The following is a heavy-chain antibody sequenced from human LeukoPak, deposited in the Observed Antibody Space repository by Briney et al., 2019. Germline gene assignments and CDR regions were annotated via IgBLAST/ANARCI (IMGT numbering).Heavy chain of an antibody. Sequence: PGGSLRLSCAASGFAFNTYSMDWVRQPPGKGLEWIGSIYYSGSTYYNPSLKSRVTISVDTSKNQFSLKLSSVTAADTAVYYCAREGSELRYFDWLLDKYYYYYMDVWGKGTTVTVSS. CDR1: GFAFNTYS. CDR3: AREGSELRYFDWLLDKYYYYYMDV. CDR2: IYYSGST. J-gene: IGHJ6*03. D-gene: IGHD3-9*01. V-gene: IGHV4-39*07.